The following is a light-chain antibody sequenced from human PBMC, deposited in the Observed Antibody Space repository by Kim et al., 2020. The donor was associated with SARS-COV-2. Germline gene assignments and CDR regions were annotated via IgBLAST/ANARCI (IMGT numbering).Light chain of an antibody. J-gene: IGKJ1*01. Sequence: VTPVEGGPPSCRASQRITTKLAWDQQKAGQPPRLLIDDASTRATGGPVKFSGGGPGKEFTLTIRSLQYEDFAVYHCHQYHDWPWTVGQGTKVDIK. CDR3: HQYHDWPWT. V-gene: IGKV3-15*01. CDR1: QRITTK. CDR2: DAS.